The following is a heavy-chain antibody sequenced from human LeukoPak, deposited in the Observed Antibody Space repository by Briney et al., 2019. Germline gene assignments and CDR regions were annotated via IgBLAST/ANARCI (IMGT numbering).Heavy chain of an antibody. V-gene: IGHV4-34*01. CDR3: ARGRGYRTSNYFDY. D-gene: IGHD1-14*01. Sequence: SEALSLTCAVYGGSFSGYYWSWIRQPPGKGLEWIGEINHSGSTNYNPSLKSRVTISVDTSKNQFSLKLSSVTAADTAVYYCARGRGYRTSNYFDYWGQGALVTVSS. CDR1: GGSFSGYY. J-gene: IGHJ4*02. CDR2: INHSGST.